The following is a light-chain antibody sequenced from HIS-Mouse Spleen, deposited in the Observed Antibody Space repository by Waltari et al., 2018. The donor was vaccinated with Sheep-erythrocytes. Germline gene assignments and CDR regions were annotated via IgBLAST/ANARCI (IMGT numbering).Light chain of an antibody. CDR1: SSDVGGDNL. V-gene: IGLV2-23*01. J-gene: IGLJ3*02. CDR2: EGS. CDR3: CSYAGSSTPWV. Sequence: QSALTQPASVSGSPGQSITISCTGTSSDVGGDNLVSWYQQHPGKAPKLMIYEGSKRPSGVYNRFAGSKSGSTASLTISGLQAEDEADYSCCSYAGSSTPWVFGGGTKLTVL.